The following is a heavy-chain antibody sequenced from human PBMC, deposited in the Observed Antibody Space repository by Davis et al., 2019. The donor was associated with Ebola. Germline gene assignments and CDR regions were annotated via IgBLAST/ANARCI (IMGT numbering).Heavy chain of an antibody. D-gene: IGHD1-26*01. CDR2: ISGYEDNR. CDR3: ARTSIVGTTTTASDI. J-gene: IGHJ3*02. Sequence: ASVKVSCKASGYTFTSYGISWVRQAPGQGLEWMGWISGYEDNRNYAPRFQGRITLTKDRATSTVYMELRSLRSDDTAVYFCARTSIVGTTTTASDIWGQGTKVTVSS. V-gene: IGHV1-18*01. CDR1: GYTFTSYG.